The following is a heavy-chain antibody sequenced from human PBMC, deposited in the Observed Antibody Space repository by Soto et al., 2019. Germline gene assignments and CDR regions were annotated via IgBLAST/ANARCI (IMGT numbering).Heavy chain of an antibody. CDR2: AYYSEST. CDR3: ARHRNWKGDY. J-gene: IGHJ4*02. CDR1: GASIRSSTYQ. V-gene: IGHV4-39*01. Sequence: SETLSLTCTASGASIRSSTYQWGWIRQTPGRGLEWIGSAYYSESTYYNPSLKSRVTISVDTSKNQFSLKVSSVTAADTAVYYCARHRNWKGDYWGQGTLVTVSS. D-gene: IGHD1-1*01.